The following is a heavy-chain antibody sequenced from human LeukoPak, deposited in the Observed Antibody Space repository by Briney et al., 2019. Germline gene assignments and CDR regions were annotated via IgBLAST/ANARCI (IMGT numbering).Heavy chain of an antibody. Sequence: GGSPRLSCAASGFNFSTYAMSWVRQAPGKGLEWVSGIGGSVGSTYYADSVKGRFTISRDNSKNTLYLQVNSLRAEDTALYYCAKAGHDFWSLSGFDLWGQGTLVAVSS. CDR2: IGGSVGST. J-gene: IGHJ5*02. D-gene: IGHD3-3*01. CDR3: AKAGHDFWSLSGFDL. CDR1: GFNFSTYA. V-gene: IGHV3-23*01.